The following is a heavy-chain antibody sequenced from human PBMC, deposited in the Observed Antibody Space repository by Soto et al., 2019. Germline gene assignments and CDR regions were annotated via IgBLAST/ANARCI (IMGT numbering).Heavy chain of an antibody. V-gene: IGHV4-39*01. CDR1: GGSISSSSYY. D-gene: IGHD7-27*01. J-gene: IGHJ4*02. CDR2: IYYSGST. CDR3: ASKFRVAGDYFDY. Sequence: QLQLQESGPGLVKPSETLSLTCTVSGGSISSSSYYWGWIRQPPGKGLEWIGSIYYSGSTYYNPSLKSRVTVPVDTSKNQCSPKLSSVTAADTAVYYCASKFRVAGDYFDYWGQGTLVTVSA.